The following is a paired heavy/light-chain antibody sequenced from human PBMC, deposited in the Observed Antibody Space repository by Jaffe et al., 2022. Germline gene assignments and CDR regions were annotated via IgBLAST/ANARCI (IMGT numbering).Heavy chain of an antibody. CDR3: TTEGLSGTYDY. CDR1: GFTFSNVW. J-gene: IGHJ4*02. D-gene: IGHD1-1*01. V-gene: IGHV3-15*01. CDR2: IKSNIDGGTT. Sequence: EVQLVESGGGLVEPGGSLRLSCAASGFTFSNVWMTWVRQAPGKGLEWVGRIKSNIDGGTTDYAAPVKGRFTISRDDSKHTLYLEMNSPKTEDTGVYYCTTEGLSGTYDYWGQGTLVTVSS.
Light chain of an antibody. CDR1: QGISNY. CDR3: QKYNSVPWT. J-gene: IGKJ1*01. V-gene: IGKV1-27*01. Sequence: DIQMTQSPSSLSASVGDRVTITCRASQGISNYLAWYQQKPGKVPKVLIFAASTLQSGVPSRFSGSGSGTEFTLTINSLQPEDVATYYCQKYNSVPWTFGQGTKVEIK. CDR2: AAS.